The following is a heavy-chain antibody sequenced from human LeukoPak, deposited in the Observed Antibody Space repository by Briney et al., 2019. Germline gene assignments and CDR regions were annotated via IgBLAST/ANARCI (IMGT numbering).Heavy chain of an antibody. CDR2: IFTSGSS. J-gene: IGHJ6*03. D-gene: IGHD3-10*01. CDR1: GASISSFY. CDR3: AREGGYGSGSYYNGDYYYYMDV. V-gene: IGHV4-4*09. Sequence: SETLSLTCTVSGASISSFYWSWIRQSPGKELEWIGYIFTSGSSNYNPSLESRVTIPVDTSKNQFSLRLTSVTAADTAVYYCAREGGYGSGSYYNGDYYYYMDVWGKGTTVTVSS.